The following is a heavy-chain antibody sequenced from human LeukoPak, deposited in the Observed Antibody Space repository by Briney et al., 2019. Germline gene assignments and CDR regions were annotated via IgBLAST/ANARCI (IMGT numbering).Heavy chain of an antibody. D-gene: IGHD6-6*01. CDR2: ISAYNGNT. J-gene: IGHJ4*02. Sequence: ASVKVSCKASGYTFTSYGISWVRQAPGQGLEWMGWISAYNGNTNYAQKLQGRVTKTTDTSTSTAYMELRSLRSDDTAVYYCARDQKVWQNHRSLRNFDYWGQGTLVTVSS. V-gene: IGHV1-18*01. CDR3: ARDQKVWQNHRSLRNFDY. CDR1: GYTFTSYG.